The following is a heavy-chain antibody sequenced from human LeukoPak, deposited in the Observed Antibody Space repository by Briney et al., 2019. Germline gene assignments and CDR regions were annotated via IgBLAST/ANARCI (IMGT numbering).Heavy chain of an antibody. Sequence: GGSLRLSCVASGFTFSSYAMSWVRQAPGKGLEWVSAISGSGGSTYYADSVKGRFTISRDNSKNTLYLQMNSLRAEDTAVYYCAKDPRQQQLVPYWGQGTLVTVSS. J-gene: IGHJ4*02. CDR1: GFTFSSYA. V-gene: IGHV3-23*01. D-gene: IGHD6-13*01. CDR3: AKDPRQQQLVPY. CDR2: ISGSGGST.